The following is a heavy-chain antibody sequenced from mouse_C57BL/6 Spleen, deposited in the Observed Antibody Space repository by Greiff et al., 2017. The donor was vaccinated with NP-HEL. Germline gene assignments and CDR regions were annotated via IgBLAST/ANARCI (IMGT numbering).Heavy chain of an antibody. Sequence: EVKVEESGPGLVKPSQSLSLTCSVTGYSITSGYYWNWIRQFPGNKLEWMGYISYDGSNNYNPSLKNRISITRDTSKNQFFLKLNSVTTEDTATYYCAGYDPAWFAYWGQGTLVTVSA. CDR1: GYSITSGYY. J-gene: IGHJ3*01. V-gene: IGHV3-6*01. D-gene: IGHD2-3*01. CDR3: AGYDPAWFAY. CDR2: ISYDGSN.